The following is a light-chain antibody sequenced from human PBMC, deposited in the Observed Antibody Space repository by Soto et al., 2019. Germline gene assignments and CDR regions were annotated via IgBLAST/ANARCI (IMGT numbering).Light chain of an antibody. CDR2: QTS. V-gene: IGKV3-20*01. J-gene: IGKJ3*01. CDR1: QYINTR. Sequence: EIVLTQSPATLSSFPGDRVTLSCRASQYINTRLAWYQHRPGQAPRPLIYQTSIRAAGIPDRFSGSGSGTDFTLSISRLEPEDFAVYYCQHYGGSFIFGPGTKVDIK. CDR3: QHYGGSFI.